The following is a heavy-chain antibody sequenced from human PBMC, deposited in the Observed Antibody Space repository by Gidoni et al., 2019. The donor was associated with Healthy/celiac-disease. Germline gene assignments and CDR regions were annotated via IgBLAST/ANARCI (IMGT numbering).Heavy chain of an antibody. Sequence: DVQLVESGGGLVQPGGSLKLSCDASAFTFSSDRMNWVRQAPVKGLEWVSYISSSSSTIYYADSVKGRFTISRDNAKNSLYLQMNSLRAEDTAVYYCARGSRITIFGVVPEDYWGQGTLVTVSS. V-gene: IGHV3-48*01. D-gene: IGHD3-3*01. CDR2: ISSSSSTI. J-gene: IGHJ4*02. CDR3: ARGSRITIFGVVPEDY. CDR1: AFTFSSDR.